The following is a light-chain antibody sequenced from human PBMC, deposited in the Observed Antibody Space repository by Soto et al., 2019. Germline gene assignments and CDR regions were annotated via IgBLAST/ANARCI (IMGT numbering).Light chain of an antibody. CDR2: EVD. J-gene: IGLJ1*01. V-gene: IGLV2-14*01. CDR3: TSYTSSSTLV. CDR1: SSDVGGYNY. Sequence: QSLLTEPASWSGSPGKSITISCTGTSSDVGGYNYVSWYQQHPGKAPKLMIYEVDNRPSGVSNRFSGSKSGNTASLTISGLQAEDEADYYCTSYTSSSTLVFRTGTKVSVL.